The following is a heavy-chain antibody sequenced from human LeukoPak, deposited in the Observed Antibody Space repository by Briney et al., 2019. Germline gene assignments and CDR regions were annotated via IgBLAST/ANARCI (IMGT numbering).Heavy chain of an antibody. V-gene: IGHV3-48*01. CDR2: ISSSSDTI. CDR1: GFTFSSYS. CDR3: SRDHPIPYGDYGYYHYYMNV. D-gene: IGHD4-17*01. J-gene: IGHJ6*03. Sequence: GGSLRLSCAASGFTFSSYSMNWVRQAPGKGLEWISYISSSSDTILYADSVKGRFTISRDNAKNSLYLQMNSLRAEDTAVYYCSRDHPIPYGDYGYYHYYMNVWGKGTTVTVSS.